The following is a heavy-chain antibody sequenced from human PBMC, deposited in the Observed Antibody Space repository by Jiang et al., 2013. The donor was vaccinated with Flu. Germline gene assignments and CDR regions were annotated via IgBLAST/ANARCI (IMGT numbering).Heavy chain of an antibody. CDR2: INSDGSTT. CDR1: GFTFSSYW. Sequence: QLVESGGGLVQPGGSLRLSCAASGFTFSSYWMHWVRQAPGKGLVWVSRINSDGSTTNYADSVKGRFTISRDNAKKTVYLQMNSLRVEDTAVYYCVRVETGDYGMDVWGQGTTVTVSS. D-gene: IGHD7-27*01. CDR3: VRVETGDYGMDV. V-gene: IGHV3-74*01. J-gene: IGHJ6*02.